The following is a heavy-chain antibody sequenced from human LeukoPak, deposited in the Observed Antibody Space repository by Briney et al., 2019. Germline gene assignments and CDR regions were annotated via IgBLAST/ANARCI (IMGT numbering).Heavy chain of an antibody. D-gene: IGHD3-22*01. V-gene: IGHV4-4*07. Sequence: PSETLSLTCTVSGGSISSYYWSWIRQPAGKGLEWIGRIYTSGSTNYNASLKSRVSMSVDTSKNQFSLKLTSVTAADTAVYYCARVDYDNKYNDYMDVWGKGTTVTVSS. CDR2: IYTSGST. J-gene: IGHJ6*03. CDR1: GGSISSYY. CDR3: ARVDYDNKYNDYMDV.